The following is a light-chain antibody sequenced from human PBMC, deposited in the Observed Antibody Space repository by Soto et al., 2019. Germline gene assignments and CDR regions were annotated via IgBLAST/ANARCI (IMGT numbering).Light chain of an antibody. CDR3: KQYNDWPRT. Sequence: EIVMTQSPATLSVSPGERATLSCRASQSVSSNLAWYQQKPGQAHRLLIYGAYTRATGIPARFSGSGFGTEFTLTIRSLQSEDFAVYYCKQYNDWPRTFGQGTKVDIK. CDR2: GAY. V-gene: IGKV3-15*01. J-gene: IGKJ1*01. CDR1: QSVSSN.